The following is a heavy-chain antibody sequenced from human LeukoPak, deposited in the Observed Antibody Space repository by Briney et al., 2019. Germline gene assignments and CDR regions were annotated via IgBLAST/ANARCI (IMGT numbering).Heavy chain of an antibody. J-gene: IGHJ4*02. CDR1: GFTFSSYG. CDR3: AKVPPSDY. CDR2: ISYDGSNK. Sequence: GGSLRLSGAASGFTFSSYGMHWVRQAPGKGLEWVAVISYDGSNKYYADSVKGRFTISRDNSKNTLYLQMNSLRAEDTAVYYCAKVPPSDYWGQGTLVTVSS. V-gene: IGHV3-30*18.